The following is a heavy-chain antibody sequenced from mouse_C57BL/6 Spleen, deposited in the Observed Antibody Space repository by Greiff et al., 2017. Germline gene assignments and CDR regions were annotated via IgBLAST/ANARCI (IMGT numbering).Heavy chain of an antibody. CDR1: GYTFTSYW. CDR3: ARAPYYYGSSLYYFDY. D-gene: IGHD1-1*01. Sequence: VQLQQPGAELVMPGASVKLSCKASGYTFTSYWMHWVKQRPGKGLEWIGEIDPSDSYTNYNQKFKGKSTFTVDKSSSTAYMQLSSLTSEDSAVYYCARAPYYYGSSLYYFDYWGQGTTLTVSS. V-gene: IGHV1-69*01. CDR2: IDPSDSYT. J-gene: IGHJ2*01.